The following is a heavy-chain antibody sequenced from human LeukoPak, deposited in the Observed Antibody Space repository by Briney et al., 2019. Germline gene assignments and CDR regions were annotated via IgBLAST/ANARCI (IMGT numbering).Heavy chain of an antibody. V-gene: IGHV3-30*04. CDR1: GFTFSRYA. J-gene: IGHJ6*03. CDR3: ARDANYGDTRNMDV. CDR2: LSYDGSYK. Sequence: PGGSLRLSCAASGFTFSRYAMHWVRQAPGKGLGWVAALSYDGSYKYYADSVKGRFTISRDNSKNTLYLQMNSLRVEDTAVYYCARDANYGDTRNMDVWGKGTTVTVSS. D-gene: IGHD4-17*01.